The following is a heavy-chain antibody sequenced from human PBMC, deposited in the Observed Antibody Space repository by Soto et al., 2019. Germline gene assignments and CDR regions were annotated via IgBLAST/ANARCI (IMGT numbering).Heavy chain of an antibody. CDR2: IYYSGST. J-gene: IGHJ6*02. D-gene: IGHD1-7*01. V-gene: IGHV4-31*03. CDR1: GGSISSGGYY. CDR3: AREGTGTTWDYYYGMDV. Sequence: TLSLTCTVSGGSISSGGYYWSWIRQHPGKGLEWIGYIYYSGSTYYNPSLKSRVTISVDTSKNQFSLKLSSVTAADTAVYYCAREGTGTTWDYYYGMDVWGQGTTVTVSS.